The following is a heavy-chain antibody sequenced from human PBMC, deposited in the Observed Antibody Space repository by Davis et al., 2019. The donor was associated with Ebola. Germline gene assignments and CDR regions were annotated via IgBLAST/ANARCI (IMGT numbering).Heavy chain of an antibody. CDR3: ARDSNKEVAGLFDY. V-gene: IGHV4-61*01. J-gene: IGHJ4*02. D-gene: IGHD6-19*01. Sequence: PSETLSLTCTVSGGSVSSGSYYWSWIRQPPGKGLEWIGYIYYSGSTNYNPSLKSRVTISVDTSKNQFSLKLSSVTAADTAVYYCARDSNKEVAGLFDYWGQGTLVTVSS. CDR2: IYYSGST. CDR1: GGSVSSGSYY.